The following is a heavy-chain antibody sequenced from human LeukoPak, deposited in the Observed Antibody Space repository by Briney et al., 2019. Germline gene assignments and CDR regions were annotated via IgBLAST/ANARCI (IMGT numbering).Heavy chain of an antibody. V-gene: IGHV4-39*01. CDR3: ASHAASTEPRERGIYYYYGFDV. J-gene: IGHJ6*02. CDR2: FYYSGST. CDR1: GGINSSRNYF. Sequence: PSETLSLTCIVSGGINSSRNYFWRWIRQPPGKGLEWIGSFYYSGSTYYNPSLKSRVTISVDTSKNQFSLNLRSVTAADTAVYYWASHAASTEPRERGIYYYYGFDVWGQGTTVTVS. D-gene: IGHD1-14*01.